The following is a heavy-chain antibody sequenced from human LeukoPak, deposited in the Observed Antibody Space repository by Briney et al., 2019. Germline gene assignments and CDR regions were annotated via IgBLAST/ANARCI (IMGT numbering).Heavy chain of an antibody. CDR2: ISASGGVT. CDR1: GFTFSSYA. D-gene: IGHD2-21*01. J-gene: IGHJ4*02. CDR3: ARGRATYCFDY. V-gene: IGHV3-23*01. Sequence: PGGSLRLSCAASGFTFSSYAMSWVRQVPGKGLEWVSSISASGGVTHYADSVEGRFTISRDNSKNTLYLQRSSLRAEDTAVYYCARGRATYCFDYWGQGTLVTVSS.